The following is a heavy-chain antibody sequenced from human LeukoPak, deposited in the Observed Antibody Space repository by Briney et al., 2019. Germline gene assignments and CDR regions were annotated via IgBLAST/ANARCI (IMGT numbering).Heavy chain of an antibody. CDR3: ARVGVKLRFLEWYPHYYFDY. CDR1: GGSFSGYY. Sequence: SLTLSLTCAVYGGSFSGYYWSWLRQPPGKGLEWIGEINHSGSTNYNPSLKSRVTISVDTSKNQFSLKLSSVTAADTAVYYCARVGVKLRFLEWYPHYYFDYWGQGTLVTVSS. CDR2: INHSGST. J-gene: IGHJ4*02. D-gene: IGHD3-3*01. V-gene: IGHV4-34*01.